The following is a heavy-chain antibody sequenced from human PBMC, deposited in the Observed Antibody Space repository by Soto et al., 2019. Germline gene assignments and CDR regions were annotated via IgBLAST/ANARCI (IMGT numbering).Heavy chain of an antibody. J-gene: IGHJ5*02. CDR2: VYYTGTT. V-gene: IGHV4-61*01. D-gene: IGHD3-3*01. CDR1: GGFVSSASYF. CDR3: ARMRFGEVPYWCDP. Sequence: QVQLQESGPGLVKPSETLSLTCTVSGGFVSSASYFWSWIRQPPGKEMEFIAYVYYTGTTKYSPSLKSRASISLDTSKNQCSLNLSSVTTADTAIYDCARMRFGEVPYWCDPWGQGILVTVS.